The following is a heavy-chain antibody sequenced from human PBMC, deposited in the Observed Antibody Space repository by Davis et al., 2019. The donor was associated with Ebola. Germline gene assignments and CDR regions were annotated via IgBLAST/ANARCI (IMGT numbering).Heavy chain of an antibody. CDR1: GFTFRNYD. J-gene: IGHJ6*02. CDR2: KWHDETKE. CDR3: ARDRKLTENFFYFYGMDV. D-gene: IGHD1-14*01. Sequence: GESLKISCVASGFTFRNYDMHWVRQPPGKGLEWVSVKWHDETKEHYVESVKGRFTISRDNSKNKVYLQMNNVRAEDTAVYYCARDRKLTENFFYFYGMDVWGQGTTVTVSS. V-gene: IGHV3-33*08.